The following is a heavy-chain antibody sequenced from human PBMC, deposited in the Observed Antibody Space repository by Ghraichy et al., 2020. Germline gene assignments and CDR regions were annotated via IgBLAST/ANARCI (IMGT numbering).Heavy chain of an antibody. CDR1: GGSFSGYY. CDR3: ARGRYYYDSSGYRAPFYYYYGMDV. J-gene: IGHJ6*02. V-gene: IGHV4-34*01. D-gene: IGHD3-22*01. CDR2: INHSGST. Sequence: SETLSLTCAVYGGSFSGYYWSWIRQPPGKGLEWIGEINHSGSTNYNPSLKSRVTISVDTSKNQFSLKLSSVTAADTAVYYCARGRYYYDSSGYRAPFYYYYGMDVWGQGTTVTVSS.